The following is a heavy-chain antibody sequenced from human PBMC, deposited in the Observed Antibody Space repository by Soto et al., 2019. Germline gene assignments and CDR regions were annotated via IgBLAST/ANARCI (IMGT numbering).Heavy chain of an antibody. Sequence: ASDTLSLTCTVSGGSLSSGGYYWSWIRQHPGKGPEWIGYIYYSGSTYYNPSLKSRVTISVDTSKNQFSLKLSSVTAADTAVYYCASTPIVVVPAAIGVTWFDPWGQGTLVTVSS. CDR1: GGSLSSGGYY. CDR2: IYYSGST. D-gene: IGHD2-2*01. J-gene: IGHJ5*02. V-gene: IGHV4-31*03. CDR3: ASTPIVVVPAAIGVTWFDP.